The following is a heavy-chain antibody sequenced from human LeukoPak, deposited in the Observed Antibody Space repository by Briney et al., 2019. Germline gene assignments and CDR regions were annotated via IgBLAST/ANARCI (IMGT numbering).Heavy chain of an antibody. CDR1: GFTFSSYA. CDR2: ISSSGRTI. CDR3: AREGYSYGYKY. V-gene: IGHV3-48*03. J-gene: IGHJ4*02. Sequence: PGGSLRLSCAASGFTFSSYAMNWVRQAPGKGLEWVSYISSSGRTIYCADSVKGRFTISRDNAKNSLYLQMNSLRAEDTGLYYCAREGYSYGYKYWGQGTLVTVSS. D-gene: IGHD5-18*01.